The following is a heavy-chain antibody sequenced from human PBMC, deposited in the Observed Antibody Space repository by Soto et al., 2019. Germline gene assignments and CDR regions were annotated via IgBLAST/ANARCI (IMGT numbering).Heavy chain of an antibody. D-gene: IGHD3-22*01. CDR1: GLTFGDYA. CDR3: STNYYDSSGYDNWFDP. Sequence: PGGSLRLSCTASGLTFGDYAMSWFRPAPGKGLEWVGFIRSKAYGGTTHYAASVKGRFTISRDDSKSIAYLQMNSLKTEDTAVYYCSTNYYDSSGYDNWFDPWGQGTLVTVSS. V-gene: IGHV3-49*03. J-gene: IGHJ5*02. CDR2: IRSKAYGGTT.